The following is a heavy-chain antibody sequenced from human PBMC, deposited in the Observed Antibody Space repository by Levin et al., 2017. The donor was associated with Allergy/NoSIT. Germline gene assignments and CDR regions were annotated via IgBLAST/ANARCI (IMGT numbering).Heavy chain of an antibody. CDR1: GFTFSSYA. V-gene: IGHV3-23*01. D-gene: IGHD6-19*01. CDR2: ISGSGGST. CDR3: AKAIRGFKWLVRHWYFDL. Sequence: GGSLRLSCAASGFTFSSYAMSWVRQAPGKGLEWVSAISGSGGSTYYADSVKGRFTISRDNSKNTLYLQMNSLRAEDTAVYYCAKAIRGFKWLVRHWYFDLWGRGTLVTVSS. J-gene: IGHJ2*01.